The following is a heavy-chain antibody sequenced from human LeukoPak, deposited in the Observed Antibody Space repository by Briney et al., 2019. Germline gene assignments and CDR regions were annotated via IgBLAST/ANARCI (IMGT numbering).Heavy chain of an antibody. CDR2: IFHTGHT. J-gene: IGHJ4*02. Sequence: SETMSLTCAVSGGSISSGDFPWSWIRQPPGKGLEWIGYIFHTGHTSYNPSLKSRVTISVDMSKNQLSLRLTSVTAADTAVYYCARGFYGAGSHFDYWGQGTLVTVSS. V-gene: IGHV4-30-2*01. D-gene: IGHD3-10*01. CDR3: ARGFYGAGSHFDY. CDR1: GGSISSGDFP.